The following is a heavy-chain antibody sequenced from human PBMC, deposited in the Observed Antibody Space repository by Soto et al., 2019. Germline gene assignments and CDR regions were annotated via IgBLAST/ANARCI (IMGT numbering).Heavy chain of an antibody. J-gene: IGHJ4*02. CDR1: GFSFSSYA. CDR2: ISARGGSS. CDR3: AKGSIEYSASVDN. V-gene: IGHV3-23*01. Sequence: EVQLLESGGGLVQPGGSLRLSCAASGFSFSSYAMVWVRQAPGKGLEWVSVISARGGSSYFSASVKGRFTISRDNSKNVLSLEMTSLRAEDTAIYFCAKGSIEYSASVDNWGQGTLVLVSS. D-gene: IGHD5-12*01.